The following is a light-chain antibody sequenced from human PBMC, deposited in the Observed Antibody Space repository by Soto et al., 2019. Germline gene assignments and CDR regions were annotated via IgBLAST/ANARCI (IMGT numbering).Light chain of an antibody. CDR3: QQSYMDPIT. CDR2: DAS. V-gene: IGKV1-39*01. CDR1: QSISTY. J-gene: IGKJ5*01. Sequence: DIQMTQSPSTLCASVGDRVTITCRASQSISTYLNWYQKKPGKAPNLLIYDASRLQSGVPSRFSGSGGGTDFTLSISSVKPEDFATYFCQQSYMDPITFGQGTRLEIK.